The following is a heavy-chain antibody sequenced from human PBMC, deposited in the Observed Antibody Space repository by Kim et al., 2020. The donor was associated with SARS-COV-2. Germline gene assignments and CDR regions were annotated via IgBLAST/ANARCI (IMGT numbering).Heavy chain of an antibody. CDR3: ARSQLGYTFGKFDY. V-gene: IGHV3-21*01. D-gene: IGHD5-18*01. Sequence: YAESVKGRFTISRDNAKNSLYLQMHSLRAEDTAVYYCARSQLGYTFGKFDYWGQGTLVTVSS. J-gene: IGHJ4*02.